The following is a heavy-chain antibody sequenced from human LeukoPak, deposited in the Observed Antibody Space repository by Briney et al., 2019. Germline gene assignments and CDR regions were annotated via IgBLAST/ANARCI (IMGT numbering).Heavy chain of an antibody. CDR3: AKDERYCSGGSCYPVVVY. CDR2: ISGSGGST. CDR1: GFTFSSYA. D-gene: IGHD2-15*01. Sequence: QPGGSLRLSCAASGFTFSSYAMSWVRQAPGKGLEWVSAISGSGGSTYYADSVKGRFTIFRDNSKNTLYLQMNSLRAEDTAVYYCAKDERYCSGGSCYPVVVYWGQGTLVTVSS. J-gene: IGHJ4*02. V-gene: IGHV3-23*01.